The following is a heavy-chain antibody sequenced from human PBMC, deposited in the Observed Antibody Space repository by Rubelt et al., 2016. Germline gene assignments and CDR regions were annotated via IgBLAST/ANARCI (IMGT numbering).Heavy chain of an antibody. CDR3: AREVFYGSGNALAY. Sequence: SGGGLVQPGGSLRLSCAASGFTFSDYYMSWIRQAPGKGLEWVSQIDSSGSTGYYADSVKGRFTISRDNAKNSLYLQMNSLRAEDTAVYYCAREVFYGSGNALAYWGQGALVTVSS. D-gene: IGHD3-10*01. CDR1: GFTFSDYY. J-gene: IGHJ4*02. CDR2: IDSSGSTG. V-gene: IGHV3-11*01.